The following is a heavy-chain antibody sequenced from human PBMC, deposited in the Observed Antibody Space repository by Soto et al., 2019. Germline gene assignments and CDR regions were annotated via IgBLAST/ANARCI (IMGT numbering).Heavy chain of an antibody. D-gene: IGHD3-22*01. CDR1: GYTFTSYA. J-gene: IGHJ4*02. V-gene: IGHV1-3*05. Sequence: QAQLVQSGAEEKKPGASVKVSCKASGYTFTSYAMHWVRQAPGQRLEWMGWINAGNGNTKYSQKFQGRVTITRDTSASTAYMELSSLRSEDTAVYYCARAIVVVTPPDYWGQGTLVTVSS. CDR3: ARAIVVVTPPDY. CDR2: INAGNGNT.